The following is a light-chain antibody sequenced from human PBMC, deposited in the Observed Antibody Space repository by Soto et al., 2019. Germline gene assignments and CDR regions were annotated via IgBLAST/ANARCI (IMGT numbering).Light chain of an antibody. V-gene: IGLV1-44*01. Sequence: QAVVTQPASASGTPGQRVTISCSGSSSNIGSNTVTWYQQLPGTAPKLLIYSNNQRPSGVPDRFSGAKSGTSASLAISGLQSEDEADYYCAAWDDSLNGLVVFGGGTKVTVL. CDR2: SNN. CDR3: AAWDDSLNGLVV. J-gene: IGLJ2*01. CDR1: SSNIGSNT.